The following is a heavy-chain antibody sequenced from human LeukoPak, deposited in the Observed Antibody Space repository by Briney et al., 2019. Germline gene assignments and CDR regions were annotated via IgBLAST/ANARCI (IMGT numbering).Heavy chain of an antibody. CDR3: ARDKGVVVTAIGYFDY. D-gene: IGHD2-21*02. V-gene: IGHV3-33*01. Sequence: GRSLRLSCAASGCTFSSYGMHWVRQAPGKGLEWVAVIWYDGSNKYYADSVKGRFTISRDNSKNTLYLQMNSLRAEDTAVYYCARDKGVVVTAIGYFDYWGQGTLVTVSS. CDR1: GCTFSSYG. CDR2: IWYDGSNK. J-gene: IGHJ4*02.